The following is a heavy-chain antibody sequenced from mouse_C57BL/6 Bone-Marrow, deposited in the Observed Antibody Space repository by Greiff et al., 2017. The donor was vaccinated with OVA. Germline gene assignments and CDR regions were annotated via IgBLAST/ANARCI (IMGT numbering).Heavy chain of an antibody. CDR3: ARSPWFAY. Sequence: QVQLQQSGAELVRPGTSVKVSCKASGYAFTNYLIEWVKQRPGQGLEWIGVLNPGSGGTNYNEKFKGKATLTADKSSSTAYMQLSSLTSEDSAVYFCARSPWFAYWGQGTLVTVSA. CDR1: GYAFTNYL. CDR2: LNPGSGGT. V-gene: IGHV1-54*01. J-gene: IGHJ3*01.